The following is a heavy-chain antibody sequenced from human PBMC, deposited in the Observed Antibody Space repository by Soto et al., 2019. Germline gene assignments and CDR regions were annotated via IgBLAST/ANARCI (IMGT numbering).Heavy chain of an antibody. CDR3: ARSRKDYYGSGSYYHARFDY. V-gene: IGHV4-59*08. CDR2: IYYSGST. D-gene: IGHD3-10*01. Sequence: SETLSLTCTVSGGSISSYYWSWIRQPPGKELKWIGYIYYSGSTNYNPSLKSRVTISVDTSKNQFSLKLSSVTAADTAAYYCARSRKDYYGSGSYYHARFDYWGQGTLVTVSS. J-gene: IGHJ4*02. CDR1: GGSISSYY.